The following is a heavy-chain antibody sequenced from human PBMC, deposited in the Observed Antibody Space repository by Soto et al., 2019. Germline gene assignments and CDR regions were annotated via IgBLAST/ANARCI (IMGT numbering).Heavy chain of an antibody. V-gene: IGHV1-46*01. J-gene: IGHJ6*02. CDR1: GDTFTTNY. CDR2: INPNNGAT. D-gene: IGHD2-21*01. CDR3: ASRVHCDMDV. Sequence: VASVKVSCKASGDTFTTNYLHWVRQAPGQGLEWMGRINPNNGATLYAQEFQGRLILTTDTSTSTVYMDLNSVKSEDSAVYYCASRVHCDMDVWGQGTTVTVSS.